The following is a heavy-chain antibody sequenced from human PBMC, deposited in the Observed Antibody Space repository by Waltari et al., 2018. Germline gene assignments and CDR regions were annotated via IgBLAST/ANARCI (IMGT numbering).Heavy chain of an antibody. V-gene: IGHV1-69*13. CDR2: IIPIFGTA. CDR3: ARGCYDQSYYAYYMDV. CDR1: GGTFSSYA. D-gene: IGHD5-12*01. J-gene: IGHJ6*03. Sequence: QVQLVQSGAEVKKPGSSVKVSCKASGGTFSSYAISWVRQAPGQGHECRGRIIPIFGTATYARKSQGGVTINADKTTTTANMELSSLRAEDTAVYYCARGCYDQSYYAYYMDVWGKGTTVTISS.